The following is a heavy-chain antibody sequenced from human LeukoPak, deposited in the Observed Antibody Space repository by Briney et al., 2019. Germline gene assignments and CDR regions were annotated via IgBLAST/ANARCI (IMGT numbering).Heavy chain of an antibody. CDR3: ARDWNEFHAFDI. V-gene: IGHV3-23*01. CDR1: GFTFSSYA. CDR2: ISGSGGST. J-gene: IGHJ3*02. D-gene: IGHD1-1*01. Sequence: GGSLRLSCAASGFTFSSYAMSWVRQAPGKGLEWVSAISGSGGSTYYADPVKGRFTISRDNSKNTLYLQMNSLRAEDTAVYYCARDWNEFHAFDIWGQGTMVTVSS.